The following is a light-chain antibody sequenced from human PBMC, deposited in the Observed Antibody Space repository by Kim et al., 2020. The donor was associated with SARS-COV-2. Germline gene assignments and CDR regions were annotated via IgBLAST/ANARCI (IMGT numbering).Light chain of an antibody. Sequence: SSELTQDPAVSVALGQTVRITCQGDSLRSYYATWYKQKPGQAPILVIYGKNNRPSGIPDRFSGSSSGNTASLTITGTQAGDEADYYCNSRDSNDNVVLGG. V-gene: IGLV3-19*01. J-gene: IGLJ2*01. CDR1: SLRSYY. CDR2: GKN. CDR3: NSRDSNDNVV.